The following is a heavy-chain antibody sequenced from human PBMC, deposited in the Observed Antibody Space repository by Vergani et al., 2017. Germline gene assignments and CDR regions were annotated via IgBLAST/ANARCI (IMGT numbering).Heavy chain of an antibody. V-gene: IGHV3-48*04. CDR1: GFTFSSYS. J-gene: IGHJ6*02. Sequence: EVQLVESGGGLVQPGGSLRLSCAASGFTFSSYSMNWVRQAPGKGLEWVSYISSSGSTIYYADSVKGRFTISRDNAKNSLYLQMNSLRAEDTAVYYCARDDLLWFGEPFLGDVWGQGTTVTVSS. CDR3: ARDDLLWFGEPFLGDV. CDR2: ISSSGSTI. D-gene: IGHD3-10*01.